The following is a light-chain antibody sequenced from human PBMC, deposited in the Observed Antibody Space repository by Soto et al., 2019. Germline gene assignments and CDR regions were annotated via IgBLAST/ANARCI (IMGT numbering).Light chain of an antibody. V-gene: IGLV4-69*01. CDR3: QTWGTGPFV. J-gene: IGLJ1*01. Sequence: QLVLTQSPSASASLGASVKLTCTLSSGHSSYAIAWHQQRPEKGRRLLMKLNNDGSHSKGDGIPDRFSGSSSGAERYLTISSLQSEDEADYYCQTWGTGPFVFGTGTKLTVL. CDR2: LNNDGSH. CDR1: SGHSSYA.